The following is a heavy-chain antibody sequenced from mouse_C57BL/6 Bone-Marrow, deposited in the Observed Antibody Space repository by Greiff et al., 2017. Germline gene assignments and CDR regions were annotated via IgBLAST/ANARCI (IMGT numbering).Heavy chain of an antibody. CDR2: INPYNGGT. CDR3: ARNTGGLYAMDY. D-gene: IGHD1-1*01. Sequence: VQLQQSGPVLVKPGASVKMSCKASGYTFTDYYMNWVKQSHGKSLEWIGVINPYNGGTSYNQKFKGKATLPVDKSSSTAYMELNSLTSEDSAVYYCARNTGGLYAMDYWGQGTSVTVSS. J-gene: IGHJ4*01. CDR1: GYTFTDYY. V-gene: IGHV1-19*01.